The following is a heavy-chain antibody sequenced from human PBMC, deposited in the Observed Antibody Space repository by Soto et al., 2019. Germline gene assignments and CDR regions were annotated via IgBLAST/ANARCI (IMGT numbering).Heavy chain of an antibody. Sequence: QVQLVQSGAEVKKPGASVKVSCKASGYTFTGYYMHWVRQAPGQGREWMGWINPNSGGTNYAQKFQGWVTMTRDTSIITAYMELSRLRSDDTAVYYCAILGGERGYCSGGSCPFDYWGQGTLVTVSS. V-gene: IGHV1-2*04. J-gene: IGHJ4*02. CDR2: INPNSGGT. D-gene: IGHD2-15*01. CDR1: GYTFTGYY. CDR3: AILGGERGYCSGGSCPFDY.